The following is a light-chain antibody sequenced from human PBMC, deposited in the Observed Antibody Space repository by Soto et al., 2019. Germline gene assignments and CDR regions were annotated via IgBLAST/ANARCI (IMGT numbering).Light chain of an antibody. V-gene: IGKV3-20*01. CDR1: QSVSSSY. Sequence: EIVLTQSPGTLSLSPGERATLSCRASQSVSSSYLAWYQQKPGQAPRLFIYGAFSRATGIPDRFSGSWSGRYCSLTITRLEPEDFAVNYCQQYGSSTLTFGGGTKVDIK. J-gene: IGKJ4*02. CDR3: QQYGSSTLT. CDR2: GAF.